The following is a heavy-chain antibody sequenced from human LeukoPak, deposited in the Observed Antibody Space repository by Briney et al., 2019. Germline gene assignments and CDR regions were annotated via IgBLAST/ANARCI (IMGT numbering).Heavy chain of an antibody. D-gene: IGHD6-19*01. J-gene: IGHJ1*01. CDR3: ATVEIAVAGTTEYFQH. V-gene: IGHV4-39*07. Sequence: SETLSLTCTVSGGSISSSNYYWGWIRQPPGKGLEWIGAIYYSGSTYYNPPLKSRVTISVDTSKNQFSLKLSSVTAADTAVCYCATVEIAVAGTTEYFQHWGQGTLVTVSS. CDR2: IYYSGST. CDR1: GGSISSSNYY.